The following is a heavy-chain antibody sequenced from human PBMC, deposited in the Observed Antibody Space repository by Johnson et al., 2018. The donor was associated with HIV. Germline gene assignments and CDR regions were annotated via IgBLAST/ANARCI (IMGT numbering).Heavy chain of an antibody. J-gene: IGHJ3*02. CDR1: GFTFSSYD. V-gene: IGHV3-9*01. CDR3: AKDMGRYSSSSAAFDI. D-gene: IGHD6-6*01. Sequence: VQLVESGGGLVQPGGSLRLSCAASGFTFSSYDMHWVRQATGKGLEWVSGISWNSGSIGYADSVKGRFTISRDNAKNSLYLQMNSLRAEDTALYYCAKDMGRYSSSSAAFDIWGQGTLVTVSS. CDR2: ISWNSGSI.